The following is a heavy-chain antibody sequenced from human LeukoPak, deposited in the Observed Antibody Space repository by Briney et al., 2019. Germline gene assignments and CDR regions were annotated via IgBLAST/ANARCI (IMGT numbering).Heavy chain of an antibody. CDR1: GSTYSRDW. V-gene: IGHV3-7*01. D-gene: IGHD1/OR15-1a*01. CDR2: IKEDGSEK. CDR3: AKDWNSSDAFDL. J-gene: IGHJ3*01. Sequence: PGGSLRLSCAVSGSTYSRDWTAWVRQAPGKGLEWVANIKEDGSEKNYVDSVKGRFTISRDNAKYTLYLQMNILSAEDTAVYYCAKDWNSSDAFDLWGQGTMVTVSS.